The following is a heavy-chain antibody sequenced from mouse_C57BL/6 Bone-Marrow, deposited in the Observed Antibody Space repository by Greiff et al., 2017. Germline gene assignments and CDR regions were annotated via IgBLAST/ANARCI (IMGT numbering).Heavy chain of an antibody. D-gene: IGHD1-1*01. J-gene: IGHJ2*01. Sequence: EVKLVESGGGLVQPGGSLKLSCAASGFTFSDYYMYWVRQTPEKRLEWVAYISNGGGSTYYPDTVKGRFTISRDNAKNTLYLQMSRLKSEDTAMYYCARGISNYYGSSSSDYWGQGTTLTVSS. CDR3: ARGISNYYGSSSSDY. CDR2: ISNGGGST. CDR1: GFTFSDYY. V-gene: IGHV5-12*01.